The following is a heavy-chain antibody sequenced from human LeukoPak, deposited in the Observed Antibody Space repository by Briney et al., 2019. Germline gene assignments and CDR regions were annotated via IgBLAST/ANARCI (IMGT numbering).Heavy chain of an antibody. CDR1: GYTFTSYG. CDR3: ARDRATYQWLEEGNWFDP. D-gene: IGHD6-19*01. Sequence: ASVKVSCKASGYTFTSYGISWVRQAPGQGLEWMGWISAYNGNTNYAQKLQGRVTMTTDTSTSTAYMELRSLRSEDTAVYYCARDRATYQWLEEGNWFDPWGQGTLVTVSS. V-gene: IGHV1-18*01. J-gene: IGHJ5*02. CDR2: ISAYNGNT.